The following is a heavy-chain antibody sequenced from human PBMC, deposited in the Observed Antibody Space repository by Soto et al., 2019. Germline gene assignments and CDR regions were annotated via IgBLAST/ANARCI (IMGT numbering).Heavy chain of an antibody. J-gene: IGHJ4*02. CDR1: GFTFSSFH. V-gene: IGHV3-53*04. CDR2: IYSDDTT. Sequence: GGSLRLSCAASGFTFSSFHMNWVRQAPGKGLEWVSVIYSDDTTFYADSVKGRFTISRHNSKNTLYLQMNSLRAEDTAVYYCAREGGYYHYFDYWGQGALVTVSS. D-gene: IGHD1-26*01. CDR3: AREGGYYHYFDY.